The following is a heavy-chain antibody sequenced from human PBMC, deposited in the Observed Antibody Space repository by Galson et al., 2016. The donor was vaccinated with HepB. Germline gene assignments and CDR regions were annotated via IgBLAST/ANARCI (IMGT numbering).Heavy chain of an antibody. Sequence: SVKVSCKASGGSFSTYTFSWVRQAPGQGLEWMGRIIPILGIANYAQKFQGRVTITADKSTSTAYMELSSLRSEDTAVYYCAREGDPPFDYWGQGTLVTVSS. J-gene: IGHJ4*02. CDR3: AREGDPPFDY. V-gene: IGHV1-69*04. CDR1: GGSFSTYT. CDR2: IIPILGIA. D-gene: IGHD2-21*02.